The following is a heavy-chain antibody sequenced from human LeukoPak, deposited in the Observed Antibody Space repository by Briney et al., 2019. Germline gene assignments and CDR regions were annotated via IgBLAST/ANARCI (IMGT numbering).Heavy chain of an antibody. V-gene: IGHV3-7*03. Sequence: GGSLRLSCAVTGFTFRDHWMDWVRQAPGKGLEWVGHIKTDGSETYYVDSLKGRFSISRDNTNNALYLQMNSLRVEDTAVYYCAKNNGWFHLAQWGQGTLVTVSS. CDR3: AKNNGWFHLAQ. J-gene: IGHJ4*02. CDR2: IKTDGSET. CDR1: GFTFRDHW. D-gene: IGHD6-19*01.